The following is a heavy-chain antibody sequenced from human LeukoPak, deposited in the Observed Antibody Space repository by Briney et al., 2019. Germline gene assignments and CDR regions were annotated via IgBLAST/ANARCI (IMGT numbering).Heavy chain of an antibody. D-gene: IGHD2-2*02. J-gene: IGHJ6*03. CDR1: GFTFRTYG. V-gene: IGHV3-7*01. CDR3: ARVSLGYCSSASCYSVGRYHYYMDV. Sequence: GGSLRLSCAASGFTFRTYGMPWVRQAPGKGLDWVAHIKEDGNKKYYVDSVKGRFTISRDNAKNSLYLQMNSLRAEDTAVHYCARVSLGYCSSASCYSVGRYHYYMDVWGKGTTVTVSS. CDR2: IKEDGNKK.